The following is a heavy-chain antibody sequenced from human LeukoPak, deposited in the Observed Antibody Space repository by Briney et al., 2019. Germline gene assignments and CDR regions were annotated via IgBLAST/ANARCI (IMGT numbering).Heavy chain of an antibody. Sequence: SETLSLTCAVYGGSFSGYYWSWIRQPPGQGLDWIGEINHSGSTNYNPSLKSRVTISVDTSKNQFSLKLSSVTAADTAVYYCARGRTYYYDTSGYYPSIYYGMDVWGQGATVIVSS. CDR1: GGSFSGYY. D-gene: IGHD3-22*01. J-gene: IGHJ6*02. CDR3: ARGRTYYYDTSGYYPSIYYGMDV. CDR2: INHSGST. V-gene: IGHV4-34*01.